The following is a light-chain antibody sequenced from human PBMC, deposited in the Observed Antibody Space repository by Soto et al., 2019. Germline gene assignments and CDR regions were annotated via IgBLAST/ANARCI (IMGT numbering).Light chain of an antibody. CDR1: SRDVGGYNY. CDR2: EVS. CDR3: SSYVNYNTFVI. J-gene: IGLJ2*01. V-gene: IGLV2-14*01. Sequence: QSALTQPASVSGSPGQSITISCTGTSRDVGGYNYVSWHQQHPGKAPKVIITEVSNRPSGVSNRFSGSKSGNTASLTSSGLQAEDEADYYCSSYVNYNTFVIFGGGTQLTVL.